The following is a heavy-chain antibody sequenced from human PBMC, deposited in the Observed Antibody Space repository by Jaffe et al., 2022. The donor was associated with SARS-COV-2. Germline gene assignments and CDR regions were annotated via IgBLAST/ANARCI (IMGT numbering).Heavy chain of an antibody. CDR3: ARGVWGSPPDY. V-gene: IGHV1-3*01. Sequence: QVQLVQSGAEAKKPGASLKVSCKAAGYSFTDYMIEWVRQAPGQRLEWMGRINAGNGDTTYSQNFQGRVTMTRDTSASTAYLELSSLRSEETAVFYCARGVWGSPPDYWGQGTLVTVSS. J-gene: IGHJ4*02. CDR1: GYSFTDYM. D-gene: IGHD2-15*01. CDR2: INAGNGDT.